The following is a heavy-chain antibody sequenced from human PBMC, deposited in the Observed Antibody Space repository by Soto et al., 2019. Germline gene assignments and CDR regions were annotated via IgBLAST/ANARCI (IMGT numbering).Heavy chain of an antibody. CDR3: ALSSTVTTDY. J-gene: IGHJ4*02. D-gene: IGHD4-17*01. CDR1: GLTFSSYW. Sequence: EVQLVESGGGLVQPGGSLRLSCAASGLTFSSYWMHWVRQAPGKGLVLVSRINSDGSSTNYADPVKGLSTISRDNAKNTLYLKSNGLRAEDTAVYYCALSSTVTTDYWGQGTLVTVSS. CDR2: INSDGSST. V-gene: IGHV3-74*01.